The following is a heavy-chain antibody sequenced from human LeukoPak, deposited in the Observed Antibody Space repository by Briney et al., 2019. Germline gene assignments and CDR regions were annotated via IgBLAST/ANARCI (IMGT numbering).Heavy chain of an antibody. J-gene: IGHJ4*02. D-gene: IGHD5-12*01. CDR3: ARDSSVSGYDSVDD. V-gene: IGHV3-53*01. CDR1: GFIVSSNY. Sequence: GGSLRLSCAASGFIVSSNYTSWVRQAPEKGLEWVSVIYSSGSTYFAECVRGRFTISRNHSKNTPYLQMNSLRAEDQAVYYCARDSSVSGYDSVDDWGQGTMVTVSS. CDR2: IYSSGST.